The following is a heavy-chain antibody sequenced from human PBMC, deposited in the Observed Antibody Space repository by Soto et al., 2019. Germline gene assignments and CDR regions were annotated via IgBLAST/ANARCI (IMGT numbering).Heavy chain of an antibody. Sequence: SETLALTYTVSGGSISGHYWTWIRQSPGRGLQWLGFVSDNGKTNSDASLKGRLTISLDTSKKEISLRLTSVTAADTALYYCARGRAIYGEWDYFDTWGQGAQVT. CDR3: ARGRAIYGEWDYFDT. CDR2: VSDNGKT. CDR1: GGSISGHY. D-gene: IGHD3-3*02. V-gene: IGHV4-59*11. J-gene: IGHJ4*02.